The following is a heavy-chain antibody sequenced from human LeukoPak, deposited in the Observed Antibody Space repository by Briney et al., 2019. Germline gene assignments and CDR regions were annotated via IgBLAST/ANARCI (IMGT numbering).Heavy chain of an antibody. V-gene: IGHV3-20*04. CDR3: ARDAVGDSSGYYLAYYMDV. D-gene: IGHD3-22*01. Sequence: GGSLRLSCAASGFTFDEYGMSWVRQAPGKGLEWVSGINWNGGSTGYADSVKGRFTISRDNAKNSLYLQMNSLRAEDTALYYCARDAVGDSSGYYLAYYMDVWGKGTTVTVSS. CDR2: INWNGGST. CDR1: GFTFDEYG. J-gene: IGHJ6*03.